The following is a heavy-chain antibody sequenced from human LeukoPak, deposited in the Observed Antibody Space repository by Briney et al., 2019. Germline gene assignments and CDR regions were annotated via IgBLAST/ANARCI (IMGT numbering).Heavy chain of an antibody. D-gene: IGHD3-22*01. Sequence: SETLSLTCVVSGGSLSTHHWSWIRQSPGRGLEWIGYISDSGSTNYNPSLKSRVTISVDTSKNQFSLKLSSVTAADTAVYYCARDYHYDSSGVIWGQGTMVTVSS. V-gene: IGHV4-59*11. CDR2: ISDSGST. CDR3: ARDYHYDSSGVI. J-gene: IGHJ3*02. CDR1: GGSLSTHH.